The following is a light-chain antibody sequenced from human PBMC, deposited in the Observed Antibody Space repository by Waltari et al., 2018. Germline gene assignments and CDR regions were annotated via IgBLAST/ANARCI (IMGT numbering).Light chain of an antibody. V-gene: IGKV3-20*01. Sequence: EIVLTQSPGTLSLSPGERATLSCRARQSVSSSYFAWYPQQPGQAPRLLLYDAASRSTGSPDRFSGSGSGTDFTLTISRLEPEDFAVYYCQQYGSSPRTFGQGTKVEIK. CDR3: QQYGSSPRT. CDR2: DAA. J-gene: IGKJ1*01. CDR1: QSVSSSY.